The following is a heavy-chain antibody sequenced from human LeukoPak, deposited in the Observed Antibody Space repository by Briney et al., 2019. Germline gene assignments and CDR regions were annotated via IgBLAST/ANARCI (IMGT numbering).Heavy chain of an antibody. CDR1: GFTFSSYA. J-gene: IGHJ4*02. CDR2: ISGSGGST. CDR3: AKDHVLLWFGEPLFDY. D-gene: IGHD3-10*01. Sequence: PGGSLRLSCAASGFTFSSYAMSWVRQAPGKGLEWVSAISGSGGSTYYADSVKGRFTISRDNSKNTLYLQMNSLRAEDTAVYYCAKDHVLLWFGEPLFDYWGQGTLVTVSS. V-gene: IGHV3-23*01.